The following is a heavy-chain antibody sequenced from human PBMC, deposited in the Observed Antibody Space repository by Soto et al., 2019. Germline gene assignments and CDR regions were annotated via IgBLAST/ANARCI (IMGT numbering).Heavy chain of an antibody. CDR3: ARDSVAGVKLKYYYYGMDV. Sequence: ASVKVSCKASGYTFTSYGISWVRQAPGQGLEWMGWISAYNGNTNYAQKLQGRVTMTTDTSTSTAYMELRSLRSDDTAVYYCARDSVAGVKLKYYYYGMDVWGQGITVTVS. V-gene: IGHV1-18*01. CDR2: ISAYNGNT. CDR1: GYTFTSYG. J-gene: IGHJ6*02. D-gene: IGHD6-13*01.